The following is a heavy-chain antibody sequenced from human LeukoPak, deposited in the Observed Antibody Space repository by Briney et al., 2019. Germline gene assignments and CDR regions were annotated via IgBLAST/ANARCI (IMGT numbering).Heavy chain of an antibody. Sequence: GGSLRLSCAASGFTFSSYEMNWVRQAPGKGLEWVSYISSSGSTIYYADSVKGRFTISRDNAKNSLYLQMNSLRAEDTAVYYCARAPIPYYDSSASDAFDIWGQGTMVTVSS. V-gene: IGHV3-48*03. J-gene: IGHJ3*02. CDR3: ARAPIPYYDSSASDAFDI. CDR2: ISSSGSTI. CDR1: GFTFSSYE. D-gene: IGHD3-22*01.